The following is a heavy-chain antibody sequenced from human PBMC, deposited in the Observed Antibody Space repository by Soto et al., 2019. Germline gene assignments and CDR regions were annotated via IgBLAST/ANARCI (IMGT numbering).Heavy chain of an antibody. CDR1: GGTFSSHA. D-gene: IGHD5-18*01. V-gene: IGHV1-69*06. CDR3: ARVPWIQLGYYYGIDV. J-gene: IGHJ6*02. Sequence: SVKVSCKASGGTFSSHAISWVRQAPGQGLEWMGGIIPIFGTANYAQKFQGRVTITADKSTSTAYMELSSLRSEDTAVYYCARVPWIQLGYYYGIDVWGQGTTVTVSS. CDR2: IIPIFGTA.